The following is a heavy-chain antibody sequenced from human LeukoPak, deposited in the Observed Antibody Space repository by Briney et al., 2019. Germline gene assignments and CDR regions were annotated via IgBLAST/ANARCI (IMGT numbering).Heavy chain of an antibody. CDR3: ARDPIYGGKGLGP. V-gene: IGHV4-61*01. CDR1: GGSVSSGSYY. CDR2: IFYSGST. Sequence: ASETLSLTCTVSGGSVSSGSYYWSWIRQPPGKGLEWIGYIFYSGSTNCNPSLKSRVTMSVDTSKNQFSLKLSSVTAADTAVYYCARDPIYGGKGLGPWGQGTLVTVSS. J-gene: IGHJ5*02. D-gene: IGHD4-23*01.